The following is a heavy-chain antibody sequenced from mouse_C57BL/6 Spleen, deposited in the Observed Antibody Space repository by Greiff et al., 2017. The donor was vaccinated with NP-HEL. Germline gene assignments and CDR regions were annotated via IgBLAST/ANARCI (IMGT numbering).Heavy chain of an antibody. CDR1: GYTFTSYG. CDR3: ARMATTVPFAY. CDR2: IYPRSGNT. D-gene: IGHD2-3*01. J-gene: IGHJ3*01. Sequence: QVQLKESGAELARPGASVKLSCKASGYTFTSYGISWVKQRTGQGLEWIGEIYPRSGNTYYNEKFKGKATLTADKSSSTAYMELRSLTSEDSAVYFCARMATTVPFAYWGQGTLVTVSA. V-gene: IGHV1-81*01.